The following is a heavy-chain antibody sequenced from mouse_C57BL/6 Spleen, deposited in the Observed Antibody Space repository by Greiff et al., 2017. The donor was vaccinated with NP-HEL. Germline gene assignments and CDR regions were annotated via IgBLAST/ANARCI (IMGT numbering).Heavy chain of an antibody. J-gene: IGHJ1*03. D-gene: IGHD1-1*01. Sequence: QVQLQQSGAELAKPGASVKLSCKASGYTFTSYWMHWVKQRPGQGLEWIGYINPSSGYTKYNQKFKDKATLTADKSSSTAYMQLSSLTYEDSAVYYCARYLSYYYGSGSYWYFDVWGTGTTVTVSS. V-gene: IGHV1-7*01. CDR1: GYTFTSYW. CDR2: INPSSGYT. CDR3: ARYLSYYYGSGSYWYFDV.